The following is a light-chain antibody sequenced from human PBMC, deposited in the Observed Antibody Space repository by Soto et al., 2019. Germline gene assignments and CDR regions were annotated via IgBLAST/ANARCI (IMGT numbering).Light chain of an antibody. CDR1: QSVSSN. V-gene: IGKV3-15*01. Sequence: EIVLTQSPATLSASPGESTTLSCRASQSVSSNLAWYQQKPDQAPRLLIYDASTRATGIPARFSGFGSGTEFTLTISSLQSEDFAVYYCHQYDDWPPVTFGGGTKVEIK. CDR3: HQYDDWPPVT. CDR2: DAS. J-gene: IGKJ4*01.